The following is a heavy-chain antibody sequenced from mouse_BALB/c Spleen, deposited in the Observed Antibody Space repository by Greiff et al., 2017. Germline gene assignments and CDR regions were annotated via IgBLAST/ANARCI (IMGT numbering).Heavy chain of an antibody. CDR2: INPTSGYT. CDR1: GYTFTNYT. Sequence: QVQLKESAAELARPGASVKMSCKASGYTFTNYTMHWVKQRPGQGLEWIGYINPTSGYTEYNQKFKDKTTLTADKSSNTAYMQLSSLTSEDSAVYYCVRFYAMDYWGQGTSVTVSS. J-gene: IGHJ4*01. V-gene: IGHV1-4*02. CDR3: VRFYAMDY.